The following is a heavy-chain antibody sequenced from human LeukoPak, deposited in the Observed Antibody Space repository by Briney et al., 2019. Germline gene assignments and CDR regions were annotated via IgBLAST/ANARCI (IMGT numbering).Heavy chain of an antibody. D-gene: IGHD3-16*01. J-gene: IGHJ4*02. CDR3: ARVPYADSYFFDY. CDR1: GFTFSTYA. CDR2: ISGSVGST. Sequence: GGSLRLSCAVSGFTFSTYAMTWVRQAPGKGLEWVSTISGSVGSTYYADSVKGRFSISRDNSKNTLYLQMNGLRAEDTAVYYCARVPYADSYFFDYWGQGTLVTVSS. V-gene: IGHV3-23*01.